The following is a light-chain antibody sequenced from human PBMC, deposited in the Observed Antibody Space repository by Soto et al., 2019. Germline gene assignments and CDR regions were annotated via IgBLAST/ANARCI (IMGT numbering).Light chain of an antibody. V-gene: IGKV3-15*01. CDR2: GAS. Sequence: EIVMTQSPATLSVSPGERATLSFRASQSVSSNLAWYQQKPGQAPRLLIYGASTRATGIPARFSGSGSGTEFSLTISSLQPDDFATYYCQQCNSFWTFGQGTKVDIK. CDR3: QQCNSFWT. CDR1: QSVSSN. J-gene: IGKJ1*01.